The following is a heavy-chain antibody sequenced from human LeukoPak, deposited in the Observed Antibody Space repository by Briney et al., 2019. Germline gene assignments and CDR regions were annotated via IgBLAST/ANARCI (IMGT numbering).Heavy chain of an antibody. CDR1: GYRFTIYW. CDR3: ARRLKNSNGWTFDY. Sequence: GESLRISCKGSGYRFTIYWIGWVRKMPGKGLEWMGIIYPGDSDTRYSPPFQAHVTTSANRSINTAYLHWSSMEASDTAIYYCARRLKNSNGWTFDYWGQGTLVTVSS. D-gene: IGHD6-19*01. V-gene: IGHV5-51*01. CDR2: IYPGDSDT. J-gene: IGHJ4*02.